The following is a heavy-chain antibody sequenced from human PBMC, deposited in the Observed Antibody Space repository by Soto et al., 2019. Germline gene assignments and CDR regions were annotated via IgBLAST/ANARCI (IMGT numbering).Heavy chain of an antibody. Sequence: QVQLQQWGAGLLKPSETLSLTCAVYGGSFSSYYWAWIRQAPGKGREWIGEINHSGGTNYNSSLKSRVTISVDTSKNQFSLILYSVTAADTAVYYCARDRRYSHFWSGYQNERPYGMDVWGHGTTVTVSS. V-gene: IGHV4-34*02. CDR3: ARDRRYSHFWSGYQNERPYGMDV. CDR2: INHSGGT. D-gene: IGHD3-3*02. J-gene: IGHJ6*02. CDR1: GGSFSSYY.